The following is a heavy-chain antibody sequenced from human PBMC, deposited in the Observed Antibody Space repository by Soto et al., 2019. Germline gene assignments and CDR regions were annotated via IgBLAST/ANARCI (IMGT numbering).Heavy chain of an antibody. Sequence: EVQLVETGGGLIQPGGSLRLSCAASGFTVSSNYMSWVRQAPGKGLEWVSVIYSGGSTYYADSVKGRFTISRDNSKNTLYLQMNSLRAEDTAVYYCVRYSGSYVWDYWGQGTLVTVSS. D-gene: IGHD1-26*01. CDR3: VRYSGSYVWDY. J-gene: IGHJ4*02. V-gene: IGHV3-53*02. CDR1: GFTVSSNY. CDR2: IYSGGST.